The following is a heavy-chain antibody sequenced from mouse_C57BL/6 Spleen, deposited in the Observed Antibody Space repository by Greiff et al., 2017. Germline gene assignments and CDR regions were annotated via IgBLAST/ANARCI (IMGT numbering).Heavy chain of an antibody. CDR3: ARRGLDDPRYYFDY. CDR1: GYAFSSYW. CDR2: IYPGDGDT. Sequence: QVQLKESGAELVKPGASVKISCKASGYAFSSYWMNWVKQRPGKGLEWIGQIYPGDGDTNYNGKFKGKATLTADKSSSTAYMQLSSLTSEDSAVYFCARRGLDDPRYYFDYWGQGTTLTVSS. J-gene: IGHJ2*01. D-gene: IGHD2-12*01. V-gene: IGHV1-80*01.